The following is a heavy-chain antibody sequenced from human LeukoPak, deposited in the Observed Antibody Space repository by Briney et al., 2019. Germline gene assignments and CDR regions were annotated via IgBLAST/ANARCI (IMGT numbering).Heavy chain of an antibody. V-gene: IGHV3-7*01. J-gene: IGHJ4*02. Sequence: PGGSLRLSCAASGCTFSNYWMSWVRQAPGKELEWVANIKEDGSEKYYVDSVKGRFTISRDNAKNSLYLQMNSLRAEDTAVYYCARTVRGYWGQGTLVTVSS. CDR1: GCTFSNYW. CDR2: IKEDGSEK. CDR3: ARTVRGY.